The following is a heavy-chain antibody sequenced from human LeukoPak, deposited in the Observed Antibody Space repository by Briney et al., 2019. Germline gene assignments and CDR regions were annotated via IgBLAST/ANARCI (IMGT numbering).Heavy chain of an antibody. Sequence: GASVKVSRKASGYTFTTYGFSWVRLAPGQGLEWMGLISAYNGNTNYAQQFQGRVTMTTDTSMSTAYMELRSLRSDDTAVYYCARDLIAVRPGWFDPWGQGSLVTVSS. CDR2: ISAYNGNT. CDR3: ARDLIAVRPGWFDP. D-gene: IGHD6-6*01. V-gene: IGHV1-18*01. J-gene: IGHJ5*02. CDR1: GYTFTTYG.